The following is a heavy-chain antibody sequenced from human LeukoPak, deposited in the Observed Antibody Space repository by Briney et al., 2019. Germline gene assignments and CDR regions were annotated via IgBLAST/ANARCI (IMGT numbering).Heavy chain of an antibody. CDR1: GFTFSSYV. D-gene: IGHD6-19*01. V-gene: IGHV3-23*01. J-gene: IGHJ5*02. CDR3: AKGASSGWLLYWFDP. Sequence: GGSLRLSCAASGFTFSSYVMTWVRQAPGRGLEWVSGISGGGVSTYYADSVKGRFTISRDNSRNTLYLQINSLRAEDTAIYYCAKGASSGWLLYWFDPWGQGTLVTVSS. CDR2: ISGGGVST.